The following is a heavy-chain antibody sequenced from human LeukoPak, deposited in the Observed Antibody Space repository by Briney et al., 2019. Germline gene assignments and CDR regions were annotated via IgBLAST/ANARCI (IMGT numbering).Heavy chain of an antibody. V-gene: IGHV5-51*01. CDR1: GYSFTSYW. Sequence: GASLQISCKGSGYSFTSYWIGWVRQLPGKSLEWMGIIYPGDSATRYSPSFQGQVTISAEKSNSTAYLQWSSLKASDTAMYYRARGPLSSGWYHFGMDVWGQGPTVPVSS. CDR3: ARGPLSSGWYHFGMDV. J-gene: IGHJ6*02. D-gene: IGHD6-19*01. CDR2: IYPGDSAT.